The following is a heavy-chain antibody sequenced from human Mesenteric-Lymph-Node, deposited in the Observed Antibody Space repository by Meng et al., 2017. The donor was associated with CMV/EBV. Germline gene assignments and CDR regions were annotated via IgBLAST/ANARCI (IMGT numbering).Heavy chain of an antibody. J-gene: IGHJ3*02. CDR3: AKDRHIVIVPAARAGAFDI. V-gene: IGHV3-23*01. Sequence: GGSLRLSCAASGFTFSTSVMGWIRQAPGRRLEWVSVISGSGATTSYEEYAGFVKGRFTISRDNFKNMLYLQMNSLGAEDTAVYYCAKDRHIVIVPAARAGAFDIWGQGTMVTVSS. CDR1: GFTFSTSV. CDR2: ISGSGATTSYE. D-gene: IGHD2-2*01.